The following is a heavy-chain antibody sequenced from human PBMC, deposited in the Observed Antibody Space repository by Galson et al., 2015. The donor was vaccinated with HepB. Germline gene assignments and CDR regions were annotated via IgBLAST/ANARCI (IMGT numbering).Heavy chain of an antibody. Sequence: SLRLSCAASGFTFSNSAMSWVRQAPGKGLDLVSAVSGTDGGTYYADSVKGRFTISRDDAKNTLYLQMNSLRAEDTAVYYCAKHYHASSERGDAFDIWGPGTMVTVSS. CDR1: GFTFSNSA. J-gene: IGHJ3*02. D-gene: IGHD3-22*01. V-gene: IGHV3-23*01. CDR3: AKHYHASSERGDAFDI. CDR2: VSGTDGGT.